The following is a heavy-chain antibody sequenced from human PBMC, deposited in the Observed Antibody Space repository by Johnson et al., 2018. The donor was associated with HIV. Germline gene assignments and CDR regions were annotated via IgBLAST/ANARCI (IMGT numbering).Heavy chain of an antibody. D-gene: IGHD6-6*01. CDR1: GFTFSSYD. J-gene: IGHJ3*01. Sequence: VQLVESGGGLVQPGGSLRLSCAASGFTFSSYDMHWVRQATGKGLEWVSAIGTAGDTYYPDSVKGRFTMSRDNSKNTLCLQMNSLRAEDTAVYYCARDPGPGSSSHERSWGGFDLWGQGTMLIVSS. CDR2: IGTAGDT. V-gene: IGHV3-13*01. CDR3: ARDPGPGSSSHERSWGGFDL.